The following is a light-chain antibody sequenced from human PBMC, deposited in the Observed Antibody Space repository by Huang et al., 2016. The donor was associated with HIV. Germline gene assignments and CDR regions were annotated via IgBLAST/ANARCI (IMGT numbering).Light chain of an antibody. V-gene: IGKV1-39*01. CDR2: DAS. J-gene: IGKJ4*01. CDR3: QQSYSTPLT. CDR1: QIIGTY. Sequence: DIQMTQSPSSLSASVGDRVTITCRASQIIGTYLNRYQQKPGKVPKLLIYDASTLQSGVPSRFRGSGSGTDFTLTSSSLKPDDFATYYCQQSYSTPLTFGGGTKVEIK.